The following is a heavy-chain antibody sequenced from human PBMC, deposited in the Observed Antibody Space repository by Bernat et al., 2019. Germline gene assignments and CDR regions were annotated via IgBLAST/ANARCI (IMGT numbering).Heavy chain of an antibody. D-gene: IGHD6-13*01. CDR1: GGSISSGGYY. J-gene: IGHJ6*03. CDR3: ARGGASGSLYYSYMDV. V-gene: IGHV4-31*03. Sequence: QVQLQESGPGRVKPSQTLSLTCTVSGGSISSGGYYWSWSRQHPGKGLEWIGYIYYSGSTNYNPALKSRVTIAVDTSKNQFPLKLRSVTAVDTAVYYCARGGASGSLYYSYMDVRGKGPTVPVSS. CDR2: IYYSGST.